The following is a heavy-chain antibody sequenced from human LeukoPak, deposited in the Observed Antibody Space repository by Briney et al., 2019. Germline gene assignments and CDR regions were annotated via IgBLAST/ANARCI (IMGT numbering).Heavy chain of an antibody. CDR1: GFTFSSYA. CDR3: AREHRSFHY. CDR2: ISYDGSNK. Sequence: PGGSLRLSCAASGFTFSSYAMHWVRQAPGKGLEWVAVISYDGSNKYYADSVKGRFTISRDNAKNSLYLQMNSLRAEDTAVYYCAREHRSFHYWGQGTLVTVSS. J-gene: IGHJ4*02. D-gene: IGHD2-21*01. V-gene: IGHV3-30-3*01.